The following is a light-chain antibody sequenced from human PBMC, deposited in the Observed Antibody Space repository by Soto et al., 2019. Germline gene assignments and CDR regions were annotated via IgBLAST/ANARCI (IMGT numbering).Light chain of an antibody. CDR1: SSDVGGYNY. Sequence: QSALTQPASVSGSPGQSITVSCTGTSSDVGGYNYVSWYQQHPGKAPRLMIYDVTNRPSGVSDRFSGSKSGNTASLTISGLQAEDKADYYCSSYRRGSTYVFGTGTKVTV. J-gene: IGLJ1*01. CDR2: DVT. V-gene: IGLV2-14*03. CDR3: SSYRRGSTYV.